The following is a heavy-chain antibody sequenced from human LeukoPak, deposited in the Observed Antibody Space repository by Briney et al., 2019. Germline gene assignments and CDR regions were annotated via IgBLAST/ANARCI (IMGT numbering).Heavy chain of an antibody. Sequence: SETLSLTCTVSGGSISSSSYYWGWIRQPPGKGLEWIGSIYYSGSTYYNPSLKSRVTISVDTSKNQFSLKLSSVTAADTAVYYCARSPPELLRIVVVLYYFDYWGQGTLVTASS. J-gene: IGHJ4*02. CDR1: GGSISSSSYY. CDR2: IYYSGST. V-gene: IGHV4-39*01. D-gene: IGHD3-22*01. CDR3: ARSPPELLRIVVVLYYFDY.